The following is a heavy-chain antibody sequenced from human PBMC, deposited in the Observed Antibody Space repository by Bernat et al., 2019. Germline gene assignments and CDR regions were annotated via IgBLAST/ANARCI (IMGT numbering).Heavy chain of an antibody. D-gene: IGHD6-13*01. CDR3: ARDKGAAADY. CDR2: ISSDGGST. CDR1: GFTFGTYA. Sequence: DVQLVESGGGLVQPGGSLRLSCAASGFTFGTYAMHWVRQAPGKGLDYISAISSDGGSTFYANSVNGRFTISRDNSKNTLFLQMGSLRLDDMGVYYCARDKGAAADYWGQGTLVTVSS. J-gene: IGHJ4*02. V-gene: IGHV3-64*01.